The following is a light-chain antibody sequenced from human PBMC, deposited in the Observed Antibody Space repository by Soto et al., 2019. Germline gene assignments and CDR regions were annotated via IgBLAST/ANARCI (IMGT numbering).Light chain of an antibody. CDR1: QSINSE. Sequence: EIVMTQSPATLSLSPGERAALSCRASQSINSELAWYQQKPGQPPRLLIYGASTRATGVPARFTGSESGSEFTLTISGLQSEEFAVYYCQQGQNWPLTFGQGTRLEI. CDR2: GAS. CDR3: QQGQNWPLT. J-gene: IGKJ2*01. V-gene: IGKV3-15*01.